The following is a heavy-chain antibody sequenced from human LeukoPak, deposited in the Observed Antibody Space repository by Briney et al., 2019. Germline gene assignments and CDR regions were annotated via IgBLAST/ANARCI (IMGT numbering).Heavy chain of an antibody. V-gene: IGHV3-7*01. J-gene: IGHJ4*02. D-gene: IGHD1-1*01. CDR2: IKPDGSQK. CDR3: AREHGIDY. Sequence: GGSLRLSCVASGFSFNGDWMNWVRQAPGKGLEWVANIKPDGSQKYYVDSVKGRFTISRDNAEKSLFLQMDSLRAEDTAVYYCAREHGIDYWGQGTLVTVSS. CDR1: GFSFNGDW.